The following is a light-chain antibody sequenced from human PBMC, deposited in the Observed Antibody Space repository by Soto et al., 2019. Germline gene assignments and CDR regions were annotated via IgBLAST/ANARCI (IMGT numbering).Light chain of an antibody. V-gene: IGKV1-39*01. CDR1: QSISIY. J-gene: IGKJ2*01. Sequence: DMQVTQSPSSLSASVGDKITITCRASQSISIYLNWYQQEWGKAPKLLIYAASSLQRGVPSRFSGSGSGTDFTLTINSLQPEDFATYYCQESYSKSYTFGQGTKVEIK. CDR3: QESYSKSYT. CDR2: AAS.